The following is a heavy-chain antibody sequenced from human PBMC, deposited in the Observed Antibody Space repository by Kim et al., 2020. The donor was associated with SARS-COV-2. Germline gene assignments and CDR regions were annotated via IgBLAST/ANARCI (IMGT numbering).Heavy chain of an antibody. CDR3: ARDLNPIAAAGTLDY. Sequence: ASVKVSCKASGYTFTSYAMHWVRQAPGQRLEWMGWINAGNGNTKYSQKFQGRVTITRDTSASTAYMELSSLRSEDTAVYYCARDLNPIAAAGTLDYWGQGTLVTVSS. D-gene: IGHD6-13*01. CDR1: GYTFTSYA. V-gene: IGHV1-3*01. J-gene: IGHJ4*02. CDR2: INAGNGNT.